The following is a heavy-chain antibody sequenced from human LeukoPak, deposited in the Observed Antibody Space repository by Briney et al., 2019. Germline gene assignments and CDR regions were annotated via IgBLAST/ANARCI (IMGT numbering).Heavy chain of an antibody. D-gene: IGHD2-15*01. CDR2: MNRDGSGT. CDR1: GFTFSSLW. V-gene: IGHV3-7*05. CDR3: AVSPDRAARVGGAGYCSGDSCYGY. Sequence: PGGSLRLSCAASGFTFSSLWMSWVRQAPGQGLEWVANMNRDGSGTYYVDSVKGRFTISRDNAKNSLYLQMSSLRVEDTAVYYCAVSPDRAARVGGAGYCSGDSCYGYWGQGTLVTVSS. J-gene: IGHJ4*02.